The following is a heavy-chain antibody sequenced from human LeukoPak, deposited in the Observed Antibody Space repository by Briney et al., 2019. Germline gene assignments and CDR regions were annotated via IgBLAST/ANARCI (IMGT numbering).Heavy chain of an antibody. D-gene: IGHD3-9*01. V-gene: IGHV1-18*01. CDR2: ISAYNGNT. CDR3: ARDPVHSYDILTGYYSHFDY. CDR1: GYTFTSYG. Sequence: GASVKVSCKASGYTFTSYGISWVRQAPGQGLEWMGWISAYNGNTNYAQKLQGRVTMTTDTSTSTAYMELRSLRSDDTAVYYCARDPVHSYDILTGYYSHFDYWGQGTLVTVSS. J-gene: IGHJ4*02.